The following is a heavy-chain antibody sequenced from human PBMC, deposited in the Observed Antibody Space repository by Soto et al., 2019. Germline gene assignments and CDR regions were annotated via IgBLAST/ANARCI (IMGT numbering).Heavy chain of an antibody. CDR1: GYTFTNYG. J-gene: IGHJ6*02. V-gene: IGHV1-18*04. Sequence: QVQLVESGAEVKKPGASVKVSCKASGYTFTNYGISWVRQAPGQGLEWMGWISGYNGNTKYAQKLQGRVTMTTDTTTNTAYMDLRSLRSDDPAVYYCARDREYYYDSSGNYYYHYGMDVWGQGTTVTVS. CDR3: ARDREYYYDSSGNYYYHYGMDV. CDR2: ISGYNGNT. D-gene: IGHD3-22*01.